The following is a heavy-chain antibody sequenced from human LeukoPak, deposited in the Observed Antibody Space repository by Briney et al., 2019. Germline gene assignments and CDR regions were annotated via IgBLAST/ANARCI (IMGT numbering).Heavy chain of an antibody. CDR2: ISYDGSDK. D-gene: IGHD2-15*01. Sequence: GRSLRLSCAASGFAFNSYGMHWVRQAPGKGLEWVTVISYDGSDKYYADSVKGRFTISRDNSKNTLYLQMNSLRAEDTAVYYCAKQWSGGSSLYWFDPWGQGTLVTVSS. CDR1: GFAFNSYG. V-gene: IGHV3-30*18. CDR3: AKQWSGGSSLYWFDP. J-gene: IGHJ5*02.